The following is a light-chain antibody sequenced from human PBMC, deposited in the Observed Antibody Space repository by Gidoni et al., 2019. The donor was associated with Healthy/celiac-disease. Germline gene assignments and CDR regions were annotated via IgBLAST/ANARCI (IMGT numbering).Light chain of an antibody. CDR1: QSISSW. Sequence: SASVGDRVTITCRASQSISSWLAWYQQKPGKAPKLLIYDSFSLESGVPSRFSGSGSGTEFTLTISILQPDDFATYYCQQYKSYSPWTFGPGTKVEIK. J-gene: IGKJ1*01. CDR3: QQYKSYSPWT. CDR2: DSF. V-gene: IGKV1-5*01.